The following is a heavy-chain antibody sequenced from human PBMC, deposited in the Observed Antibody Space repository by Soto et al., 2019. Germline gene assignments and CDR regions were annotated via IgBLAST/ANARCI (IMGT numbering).Heavy chain of an antibody. V-gene: IGHV4-31*03. CDR3: AGAAYIRWFDP. J-gene: IGHJ5*02. Sequence: KASETLSLTCTVSGGSISSGGYYWSWIRQHPGKGLEWIGYIYYSGSTYYNPSLKSRVTISVDTSKNQFSLKLSSVTAADTAVYYCAGAAYIRWFDPWGQGTLVTVSS. D-gene: IGHD2-2*02. CDR2: IYYSGST. CDR1: GGSISSGGYY.